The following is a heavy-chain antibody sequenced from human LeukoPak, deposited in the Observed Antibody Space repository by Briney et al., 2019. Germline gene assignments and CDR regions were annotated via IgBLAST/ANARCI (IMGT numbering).Heavy chain of an antibody. J-gene: IGHJ4*02. V-gene: IGHV3-53*01. CDR1: GFTVSSNY. D-gene: IGHD3-22*01. CDR2: IYSGGST. CDR3: ARLWVGGYHDSSGFHFDY. Sequence: GGSLRLSCAASGFTVSSNYMSWVRQAPGKGLEWVSVIYSGGSTYYADSVKGRFTTSRDNSKNTLYLQMNSLRAEDTAVYYCARLWVGGYHDSSGFHFDYWGQGTLVTVSS.